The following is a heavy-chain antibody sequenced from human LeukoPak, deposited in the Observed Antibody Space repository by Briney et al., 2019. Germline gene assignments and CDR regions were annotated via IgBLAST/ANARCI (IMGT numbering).Heavy chain of an antibody. CDR2: ISSSSSYI. CDR1: GFTFSSYS. Sequence: KSGGSLRLSCAASGFTFSSYSMNWVRQAPGKGLEWVSSISSSSSYIYYADSVKGRFTLSRDNAKNSLYLQMNSLRAEDTAVYYCARDLPLLWFGELGYYYYGMDVWGQGTTVTVSS. CDR3: ARDLPLLWFGELGYYYYGMDV. D-gene: IGHD3-10*01. V-gene: IGHV3-21*01. J-gene: IGHJ6*02.